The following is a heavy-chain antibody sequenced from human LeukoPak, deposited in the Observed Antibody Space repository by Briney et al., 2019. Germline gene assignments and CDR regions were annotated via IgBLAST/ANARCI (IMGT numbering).Heavy chain of an antibody. CDR3: ARSDSYGDYKDAFDI. Sequence: SQTLSLTCAVSGGSISSGGYSWSWIRQPPGKGREWIGYIYHSGSTYYNPSLKSRVTISVDRSKNQFSLKLSSVPAADTAVYYCARSDSYGDYKDAFDIWGQGTMVTVSS. CDR2: IYHSGST. D-gene: IGHD4-17*01. V-gene: IGHV4-30-2*01. J-gene: IGHJ3*02. CDR1: GGSISSGGYS.